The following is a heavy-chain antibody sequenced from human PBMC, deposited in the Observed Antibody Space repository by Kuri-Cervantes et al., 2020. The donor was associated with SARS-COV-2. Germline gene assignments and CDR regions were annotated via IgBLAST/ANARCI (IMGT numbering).Heavy chain of an antibody. J-gene: IGHJ6*02. CDR1: GGTFSSYT. CDR2: IIPILGIA. V-gene: IGHV1-69*02. CDR3: ARSANYGSGSYYMSYGMDV. Sequence: SVKVSCKASGGTFSSYTISWVRQAPGQGLEWMGRIIPILGIANYAQKFQGRVTITADKFTSTAYMELSSLRSEDTAEYYCARSANYGSGSYYMSYGMDVWGQGTTVTVSS. D-gene: IGHD3-10*01.